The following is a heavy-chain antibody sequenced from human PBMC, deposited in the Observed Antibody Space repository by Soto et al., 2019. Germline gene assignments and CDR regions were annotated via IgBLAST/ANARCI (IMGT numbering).Heavy chain of an antibody. CDR2: LSPIFDTA. CDR1: GDSFSMFE. CDR3: SREKGESWRQPAHLDL. V-gene: IGHV1-69*01. J-gene: IGHJ5*02. D-gene: IGHD3-16*01. Sequence: QGQLVQSGAEVKKPGSSVKVSCKASGDSFSMFEITWVRQAPGQGLEWMGGLSPIFDTAIYAEKFQGRVTISAEESTNNGYKELSSLKSDQTAVEYLSREKGESWRQPAHLDLWGQGTLVTVSS.